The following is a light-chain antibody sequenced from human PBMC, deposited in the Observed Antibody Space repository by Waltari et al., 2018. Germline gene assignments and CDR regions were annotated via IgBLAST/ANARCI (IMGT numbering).Light chain of an antibody. CDR1: QSVSSN. CDR3: QQYNNWPRQT. CDR2: GAS. J-gene: IGKJ1*01. V-gene: IGKV3-15*01. Sequence: EIVMTQSPATLSVSPGESVTLYFRASQSVSSNLAWYQQKPGQAPRLRIYGASTRATGIPARFSGSGSGTEFTLTISSLQSEDFAVYYCQQYNNWPRQTFGQGTKVEIK.